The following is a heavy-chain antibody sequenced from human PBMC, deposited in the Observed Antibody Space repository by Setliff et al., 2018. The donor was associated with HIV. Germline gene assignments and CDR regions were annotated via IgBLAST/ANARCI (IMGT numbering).Heavy chain of an antibody. J-gene: IGHJ6*03. CDR3: ARGGGSRAATSSYYYVDV. CDR2: IYHNGST. CDR1: GGSISIGGYY. D-gene: IGHD2-15*01. Sequence: SETLSLTCTVSGGSISIGGYYWGWIRQHPGKGLEWIGYIYHNGSTYYNPSLKSRLIISVDTSKNQFSLKLSSVTAADTAVYYCARGGGSRAATSSYYYVDVWGKGTTVTVSS. V-gene: IGHV4-31*03.